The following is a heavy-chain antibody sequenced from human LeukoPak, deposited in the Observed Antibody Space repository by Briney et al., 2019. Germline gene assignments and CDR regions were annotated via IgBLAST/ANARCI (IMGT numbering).Heavy chain of an antibody. CDR2: INHSGST. D-gene: IGHD5/OR15-5a*01. J-gene: IGHJ4*02. V-gene: IGHV4-34*09. CDR1: GGSFSGYY. Sequence: KPSQTLSLTCAVYGGSFSGYYWSWIRQPPGKGLEWIGAINHSGSTNYNPSLKSRFTISVDTSKNQFSLKLSSVTAADTAVYYCARESVCENYFDYWGQGTLVTVSS. CDR3: ARESVCENYFDY.